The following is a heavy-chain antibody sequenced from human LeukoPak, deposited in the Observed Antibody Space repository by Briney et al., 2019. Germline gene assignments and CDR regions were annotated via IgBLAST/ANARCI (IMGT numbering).Heavy chain of an antibody. CDR1: GFIFSNYA. CDR2: ISGSDGST. J-gene: IGHJ4*02. CDR3: AKVRAHSSSWFDY. Sequence: GGSLRLSCAASGFIFSNYAMTWVRQAPGKGLEWVSTISGSDGSTYYADSVKGRFTIFRDDSKNTLYLQMNSLRAEDTAVYYCAKVRAHSSSWFDYWGQGTLVTVSS. V-gene: IGHV3-23*01. D-gene: IGHD6-13*01.